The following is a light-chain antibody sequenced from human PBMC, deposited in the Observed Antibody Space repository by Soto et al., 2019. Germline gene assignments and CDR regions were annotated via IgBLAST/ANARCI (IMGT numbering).Light chain of an antibody. CDR3: SSYAGSNIVV. J-gene: IGLJ2*01. Sequence: QSVLTQPPSASGSPGQSVTISCTGSSSDVGGYNYVSWYQQHPGKAPKLMIYDVSKRPSGVPDRFSGSKSGNTASLTVSGLQAGDEADYYCSSYAGSNIVVFGGGTQLTVL. CDR2: DVS. CDR1: SSDVGGYNY. V-gene: IGLV2-8*01.